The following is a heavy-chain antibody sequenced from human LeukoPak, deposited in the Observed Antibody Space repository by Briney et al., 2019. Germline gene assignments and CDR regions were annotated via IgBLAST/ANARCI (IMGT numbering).Heavy chain of an antibody. J-gene: IGHJ3*02. CDR1: GFIFSSYG. Sequence: HPGGSLRLSCAASGFIFSSYGVHWVRQAPGKGLEWVAFIRYDGSNKYYADSVKGRFTISRDNYKNTLYLQTNSLRAEDTAVYYCATPRGRVLLVDAFDIWGQGTMVTVSS. V-gene: IGHV3-30*02. CDR3: ATPRGRVLLVDAFDI. CDR2: IRYDGSNK. D-gene: IGHD1-26*01.